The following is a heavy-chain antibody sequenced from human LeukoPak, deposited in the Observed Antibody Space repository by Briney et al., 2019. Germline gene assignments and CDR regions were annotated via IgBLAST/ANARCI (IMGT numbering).Heavy chain of an antibody. D-gene: IGHD5-18*01. Sequence: PGGSLRLSCAASGFIFNTYAMHWVRQAPGKGLDWVSAISGSGGRTSYADSVAGRFTVSRDNSKNTLYLQMNSLRAEDTAVYYCAKGLGYSYGSNLSWGQGTLVTVSS. CDR3: AKGLGYSYGSNLS. CDR2: ISGSGGRT. V-gene: IGHV3-23*01. CDR1: GFIFNTYA. J-gene: IGHJ5*02.